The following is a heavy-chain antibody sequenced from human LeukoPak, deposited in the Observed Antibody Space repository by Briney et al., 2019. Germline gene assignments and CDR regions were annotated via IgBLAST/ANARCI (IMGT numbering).Heavy chain of an antibody. J-gene: IGHJ4*02. D-gene: IGHD6-13*01. Sequence: GGSLRLSCAASGFTFSRYGMHWVRQAPGKGLDWVAYIRDDGSNKYYADSVKGRFTISRDNSKNTLYLQMNSLRAEDTAVYYCARDGTAVGINYDYWGQGTLVTVSS. CDR1: GFTFSRYG. V-gene: IGHV3-30*02. CDR3: ARDGTAVGINYDY. CDR2: IRDDGSNK.